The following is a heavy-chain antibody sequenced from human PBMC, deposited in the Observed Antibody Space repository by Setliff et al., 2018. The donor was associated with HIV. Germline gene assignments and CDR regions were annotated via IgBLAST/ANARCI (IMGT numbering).Heavy chain of an antibody. CDR3: ARTEEWWRPFDY. Sequence: ETLSLSCAASGFTFSSYSMNWVRQAPGKGLEWVSYISSSSSTIYYADSVEGRFTIARDNSKNTLYLQMNSLRAEDPAVYYCARTEEWWRPFDYWGQGTLVTVS. CDR1: GFTFSSYS. J-gene: IGHJ4*02. D-gene: IGHD2-8*01. CDR2: ISSSSSTI. V-gene: IGHV3-48*01.